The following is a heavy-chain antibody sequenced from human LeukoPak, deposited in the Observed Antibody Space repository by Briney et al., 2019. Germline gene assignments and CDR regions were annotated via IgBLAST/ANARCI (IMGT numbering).Heavy chain of an antibody. D-gene: IGHD1-26*01. CDR1: GYTLTDYY. CDR2: INPNSGDT. V-gene: IGHV1-2*02. Sequence: ASVKVSCKASGYTLTDYYMHWVRQAPGQGLEWMGWINPNSGDTNYAQNFQGMVTMTRDTSISTAYMELSRLTSDDTAIYYCARDWRGSYFPDFWGQGTLVTVSS. CDR3: ARDWRGSYFPDF. J-gene: IGHJ4*02.